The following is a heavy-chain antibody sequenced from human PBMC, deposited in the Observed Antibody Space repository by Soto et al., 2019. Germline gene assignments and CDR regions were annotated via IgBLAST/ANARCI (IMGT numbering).Heavy chain of an antibody. CDR2: IYSGGST. D-gene: IGHD3-3*01. Sequence: GGSLRLSCAASGFTVSSNYMSWVRQAPGKGLEWVSVIYSGGSTYYADSVKGRFTISRDNSKNTLYLQMNSLRAEDTAVYYCARATEYYDFWSGPRGYYFDYWAREPWSPSPQ. CDR1: GFTVSSNY. J-gene: IGHJ4*02. CDR3: ARATEYYDFWSGPRGYYFDY. V-gene: IGHV3-53*01.